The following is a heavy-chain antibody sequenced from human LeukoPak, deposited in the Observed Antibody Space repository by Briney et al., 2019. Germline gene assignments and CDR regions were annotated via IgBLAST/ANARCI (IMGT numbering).Heavy chain of an antibody. V-gene: IGHV1-69*13. J-gene: IGHJ5*02. Sequence: SVKVSCKASGGTFSSYAISWVRQAPGQGLEWMGGIIPIFGTANYAQKFQGRVTITADESTSTAYMELSRLRSDDTAVYYCARGYYDFWSGYYSGFSWFDPWGQGTLVTVSS. CDR1: GGTFSSYA. CDR3: ARGYYDFWSGYYSGFSWFDP. CDR2: IIPIFGTA. D-gene: IGHD3-3*01.